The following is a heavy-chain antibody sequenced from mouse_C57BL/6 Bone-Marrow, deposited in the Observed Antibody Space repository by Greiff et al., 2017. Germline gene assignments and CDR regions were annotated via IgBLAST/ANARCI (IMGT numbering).Heavy chain of an antibody. CDR2: IYPRSGTT. Sequence: QVQLQQSGADLARPGASVKLSCKASGYTFTSYGLSWVRQRTGQGLEWIGEIYPRSGTTYYTEKFKGKATLTADKSSSTAYMELRSLTSEDSAVYFCARGNYDYDAGYYYTMDYWGQGTSVTVSS. CDR1: GYTFTSYG. CDR3: ARGNYDYDAGYYYTMDY. D-gene: IGHD2-4*01. J-gene: IGHJ4*01. V-gene: IGHV1-81*01.